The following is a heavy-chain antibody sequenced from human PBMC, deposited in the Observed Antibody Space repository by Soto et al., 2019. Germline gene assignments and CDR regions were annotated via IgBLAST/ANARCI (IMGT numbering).Heavy chain of an antibody. D-gene: IGHD1-7*01. J-gene: IGHJ6*03. CDR2: TCYRSRWYN. CDR1: GDSVSSNSAA. CDR3: AGSTSLQRYYMDV. V-gene: IGHV6-1*01. Sequence: SQTLSLTCAISGDSVSSNSAAWNWFRQSPSRGLEWLGRTCYRSRWYNDYAVSVKSRITVNPDTSKNQFSLHLNSVTPEDTAVYYCAGSTSLQRYYMDVWDKGTTDTGS.